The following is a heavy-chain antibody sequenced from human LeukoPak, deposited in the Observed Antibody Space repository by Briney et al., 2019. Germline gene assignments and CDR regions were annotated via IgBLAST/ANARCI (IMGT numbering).Heavy chain of an antibody. D-gene: IGHD2-2*01. CDR2: IYHTGST. CDR3: ARLQYCSGTSCYWFDP. CDR1: GGSISSGLYS. Sequence: SETLSLACTVSGGSISSGLYSWSWIRQPLGKGLEWIGYIYHTGSTYYNPSLKSRVTISVDTSRNQFSLGLSSVTAADTAVYYCARLQYCSGTSCYWFDPWGQGTLVTVSS. V-gene: IGHV4-30-2*01. J-gene: IGHJ5*02.